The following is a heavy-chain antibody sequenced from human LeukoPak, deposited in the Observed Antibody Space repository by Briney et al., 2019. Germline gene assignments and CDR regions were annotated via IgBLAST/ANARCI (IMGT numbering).Heavy chain of an antibody. D-gene: IGHD6-19*01. CDR3: ARGSYSSGELRLDY. CDR2: IYYSGST. V-gene: IGHV4-59*01. J-gene: IGHJ4*02. CDR1: GGSISSYC. Sequence: TLSLTCAVAGGSISSYCWSWIRQPPGKGLEWIGYIYYSGSTNYNPSLKRRVTISVDTSKNQFSLKLSSVTAADTAVYYCARGSYSSGELRLDYWGQGTLVTVSS.